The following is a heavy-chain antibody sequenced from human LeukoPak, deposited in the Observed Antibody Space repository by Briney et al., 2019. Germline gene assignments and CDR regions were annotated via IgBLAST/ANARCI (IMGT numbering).Heavy chain of an antibody. J-gene: IGHJ4*02. V-gene: IGHV3-53*01. CDR2: IYSGGRT. CDR1: GFTVSSYY. Sequence: SGGSLRLSCAASGFTVSSYYMSWVRQAPGKGLEWVSVIYSGGRTFYADSVKGRFTISRDNAKISLYLQMNSLGAEDTAVYYCARDLRDSYGFFAFDYWGQGTLVTVSS. D-gene: IGHD5-18*01. CDR3: ARDLRDSYGFFAFDY.